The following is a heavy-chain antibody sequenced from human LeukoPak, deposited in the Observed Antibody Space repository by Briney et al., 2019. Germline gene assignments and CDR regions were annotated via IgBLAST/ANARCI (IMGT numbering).Heavy chain of an antibody. J-gene: IGHJ4*02. CDR1: GFTFSSYS. D-gene: IGHD3-10*01. CDR3: ARDPRPRYYYGSGNFDY. CDR2: ISSSSSYI. Sequence: GGSLRLSCAASGFTFSSYSMNWVRQAPGKGLEWVSSISSSSSYIYYADSVKGRFTISRDNAKNSLYLQMNSLRAEDTAVYYCARDPRPRYYYGSGNFDYWGQGTLVTVSS. V-gene: IGHV3-21*01.